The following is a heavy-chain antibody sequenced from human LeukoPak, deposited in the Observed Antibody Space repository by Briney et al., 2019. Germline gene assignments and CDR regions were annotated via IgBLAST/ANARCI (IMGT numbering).Heavy chain of an antibody. D-gene: IGHD3-22*01. CDR1: GYTFTSYY. J-gene: IGHJ4*02. CDR3: ARATDYYYDSSGTLDY. CDR2: INPSGGST. V-gene: IGHV1-46*01. Sequence: GASVKVSRKASGYTFTSYYMHWVRQAPGQGLEWMGIINPSGGSTSYAQKFQGRVTMTRDTSTSTVYMELSSLRSEDTAVYYCARATDYYYDSSGTLDYWGQGTLVTVSS.